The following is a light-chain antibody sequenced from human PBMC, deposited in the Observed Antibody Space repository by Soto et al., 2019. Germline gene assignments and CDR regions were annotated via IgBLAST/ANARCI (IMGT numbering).Light chain of an antibody. CDR2: GAS. CDR1: QSVRSNN. J-gene: IGKJ5*01. CDR3: QQYNNWPIT. Sequence: EIVLTQSPGTLSLSPGERATLSCRSSQSVRSNNLVGYQQKPGQVKRFLIFGASNRATGIPARFSGIGSGTEFTLTISSLQSEDFAVYYCQQYNNWPITFGQGTRLEIK. V-gene: IGKV3-15*01.